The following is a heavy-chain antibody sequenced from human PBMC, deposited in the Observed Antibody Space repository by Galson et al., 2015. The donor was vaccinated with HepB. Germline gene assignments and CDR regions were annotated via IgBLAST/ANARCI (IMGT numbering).Heavy chain of an antibody. CDR3: AKDPRILWFGELSTTWYYYYMDF. Sequence: SLRLSCAASGFTFSSYAMSWVRQAPGKGLEWVSAVSGSGGSTYYADSVKGRFTISRDNSKNTLYLQMNSLRAEDTAVYYCAKDPRILWFGELSTTWYYYYMDFWGKGTTVTVSS. V-gene: IGHV3-23*01. D-gene: IGHD3-10*01. CDR1: GFTFSSYA. CDR2: VSGSGGST. J-gene: IGHJ6*03.